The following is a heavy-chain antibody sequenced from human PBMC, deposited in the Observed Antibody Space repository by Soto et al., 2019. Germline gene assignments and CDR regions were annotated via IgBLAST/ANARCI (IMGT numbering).Heavy chain of an antibody. CDR3: ARNQPGYSYGYGLGY. V-gene: IGHV3-21*01. Sequence: PGGSLILSCAASGFTFSSYAMSWVRQAPGKGLEWVSSISSSSSYIYYADSVKGRFTISRDNAKNSLYLQMNSLRAEDTAVYYCARNQPGYSYGYGLGYWGQGTLVTVSS. D-gene: IGHD5-18*01. CDR1: GFTFSSYA. J-gene: IGHJ4*02. CDR2: ISSSSSYI.